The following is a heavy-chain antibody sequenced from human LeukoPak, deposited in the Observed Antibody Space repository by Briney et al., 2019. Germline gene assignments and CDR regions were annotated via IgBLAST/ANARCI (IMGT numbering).Heavy chain of an antibody. CDR1: GFTFSSYG. CDR3: AKDSPNLYGGDYYDSSGYYEDY. D-gene: IGHD3-22*01. Sequence: GGSLRLSCAASGFTFSSYGMHWVRQAPGKGLEWVAFIRYDGSNKYYADSAKGRFTISRDNSKNTLYLQMNSLRAEDTAVYYCAKDSPNLYGGDYYDSSGYYEDYWGQGTLVTVSS. CDR2: IRYDGSNK. J-gene: IGHJ4*02. V-gene: IGHV3-30*02.